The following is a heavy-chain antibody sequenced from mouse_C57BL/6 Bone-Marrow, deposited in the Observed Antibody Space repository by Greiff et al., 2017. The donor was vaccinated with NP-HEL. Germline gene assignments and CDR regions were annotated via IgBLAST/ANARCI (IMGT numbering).Heavy chain of an antibody. CDR3: ARERDYYGSSYDWYFDV. D-gene: IGHD1-1*01. V-gene: IGHV1-84*01. J-gene: IGHJ1*03. CDR2: FYPGSGNT. CDR1: GYTFTDYY. Sequence: VQLQQSGPELVKPGASVKISCKASGYTFTDYYINWVKQRPGQGLEWIGWFYPGSGNTKYNEKFKGKATLTVDTSSSTAYMQLSSLTSEDSAVYFCARERDYYGSSYDWYFDVWGTGTTVTVSS.